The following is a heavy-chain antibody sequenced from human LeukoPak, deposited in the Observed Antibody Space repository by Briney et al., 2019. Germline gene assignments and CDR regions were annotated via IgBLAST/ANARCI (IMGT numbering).Heavy chain of an antibody. D-gene: IGHD3-22*01. V-gene: IGHV3-21*01. CDR2: ISSSSSYI. CDR1: GFTFSSYS. Sequence: GGSLRLSCAASGFTFSSYSMNWVRQAPGKGLEWVSSISSSSSYIYYADSVKGRFTISRDKAKNSLYLQMNSLRCEDTAVYYGARDYYDIRLIAFDIWGQGTMVTVSS. J-gene: IGHJ3*02. CDR3: ARDYYDIRLIAFDI.